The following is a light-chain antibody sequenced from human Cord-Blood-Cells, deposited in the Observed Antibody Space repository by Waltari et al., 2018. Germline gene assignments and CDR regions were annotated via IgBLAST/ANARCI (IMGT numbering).Light chain of an antibody. Sequence: DIQMTQSPASLSASVGDRVTITCQAIQDISNYLNWYQQKPGKAPKLLIYDASNLETGVPSRFSGSGSGTDFTFPISSLQPEDIATYYCQQYDNLPLTFGGGTKVEIK. V-gene: IGKV1-33*01. J-gene: IGKJ4*01. CDR2: DAS. CDR3: QQYDNLPLT. CDR1: QDISNY.